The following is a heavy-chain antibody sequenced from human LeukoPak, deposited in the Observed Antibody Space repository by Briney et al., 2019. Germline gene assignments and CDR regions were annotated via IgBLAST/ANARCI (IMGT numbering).Heavy chain of an antibody. CDR3: ARAAPKINYYYYYMDV. V-gene: IGHV4-59*01. CDR1: GGSISSYY. CDR2: IYYSGST. Sequence: SETLSLTCTVSGGSISSYYWSWIRQPPGKGQEWIGYIYYSGSTNYNPSLKSRVTISVDTSKNQFSPKLSSVTAADTAVYYCARAAPKINYYYYYMDVWGKGTTVTVSS. J-gene: IGHJ6*03. D-gene: IGHD3-16*01.